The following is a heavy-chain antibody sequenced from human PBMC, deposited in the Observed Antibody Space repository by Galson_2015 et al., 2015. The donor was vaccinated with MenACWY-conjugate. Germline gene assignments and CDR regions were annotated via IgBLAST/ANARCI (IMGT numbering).Heavy chain of an antibody. CDR1: GYTFTGYY. D-gene: IGHD3-3*01. V-gene: IGHV1-2*04. Sequence: SVKVSCKASGYTFTGYYMHWVRQAPGQGLEWMGWINPNSGGTNYAQKFQGWVTMTRDTSISTAYMELSRLRSDDTAVYYCARSPITIFEAWYYGMDVWGQGTTVTVSS. J-gene: IGHJ6*02. CDR2: INPNSGGT. CDR3: ARSPITIFEAWYYGMDV.